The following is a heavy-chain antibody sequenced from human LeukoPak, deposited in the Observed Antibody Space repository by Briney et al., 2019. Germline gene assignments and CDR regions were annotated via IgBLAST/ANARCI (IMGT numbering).Heavy chain of an antibody. CDR1: GFTFDDYA. CDR2: ISWNSGSI. CDR3: EKDMVRGVPPSYYFDY. J-gene: IGHJ4*02. V-gene: IGHV3-9*01. Sequence: GGSLRLSCAASGFTFDDYAMHWVRQAPGKGLEWVSGISWNSGSIGYADSVKGRFTISRDNAKNSLYLQMNSLRAEDTALYYCEKDMVRGVPPSYYFDYWGQGTLVTVSS. D-gene: IGHD3-10*01.